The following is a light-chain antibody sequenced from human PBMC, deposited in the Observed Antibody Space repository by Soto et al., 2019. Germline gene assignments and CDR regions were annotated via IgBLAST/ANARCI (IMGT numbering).Light chain of an antibody. J-gene: IGKJ5*01. CDR2: GAS. Sequence: EGVWTKSQGILSLSPGARASLSCGASQSISSSFLAWYQQKPGQAPRLLIYGASSRATGIPDRFSGTGSETDFTLTISRLEPEDFAVYYCQQYDNPPNTFGQGTRLEIK. V-gene: IGKV3-20*01. CDR1: QSISSSF. CDR3: QQYDNPPNT.